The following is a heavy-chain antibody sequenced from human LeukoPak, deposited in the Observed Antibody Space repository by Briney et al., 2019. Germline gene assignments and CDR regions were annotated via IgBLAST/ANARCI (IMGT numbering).Heavy chain of an antibody. CDR3: ARAAYSSTWYSRYFDL. Sequence: GGSLRLSCAASGFTFSSYEINWVRQAPGKGLEWVSYISSSGSTIYYADSVKGRFTISRDNAKNSLYLQMNSLRAGDTAVYYCARAAYSSTWYSRYFDLWGRGTLVTVSS. CDR2: ISSSGSTI. J-gene: IGHJ2*01. V-gene: IGHV3-48*03. CDR1: GFTFSSYE. D-gene: IGHD6-13*01.